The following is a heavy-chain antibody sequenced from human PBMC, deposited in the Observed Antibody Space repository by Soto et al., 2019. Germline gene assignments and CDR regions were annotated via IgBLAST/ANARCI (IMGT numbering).Heavy chain of an antibody. Sequence: QVQLQESGPGLVKPSETLSLTCTVSGGSMSGYYWSWMRQPPGEGLEWIGHFYYSGGTNYNPSLRSRPTIAADMSKNQFSLSLTSVTAADPAVYYCARMPVGTNGNHGWFVPWGQGTLVTVSS. CDR2: FYYSGGT. D-gene: IGHD1-20*01. CDR1: GGSMSGYY. CDR3: ARMPVGTNGNHGWFVP. V-gene: IGHV4-59*01. J-gene: IGHJ5*02.